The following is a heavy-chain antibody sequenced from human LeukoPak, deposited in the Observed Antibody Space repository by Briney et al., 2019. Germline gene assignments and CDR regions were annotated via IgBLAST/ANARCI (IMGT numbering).Heavy chain of an antibody. CDR1: GYTFTIYG. D-gene: IGHD3-22*01. CDR2: ISAYNGNT. V-gene: IGHV1-18*01. Sequence: ASVTVSCKASGYTFTIYGISWVRQAPGQGLEWMGWISAYNGNTNYAQKLQGRVTMTTDTSTSTAYMELRSLRSDDTAVYYCARDGYYYDSSGPRICDYWGQGTLVTVSS. J-gene: IGHJ4*02. CDR3: ARDGYYYDSSGPRICDY.